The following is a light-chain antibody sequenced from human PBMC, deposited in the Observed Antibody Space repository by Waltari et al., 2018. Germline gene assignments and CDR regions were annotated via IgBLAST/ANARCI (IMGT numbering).Light chain of an antibody. J-gene: IGLJ2*01. CDR3: ATWDDSLNGVV. CDR2: SNN. CDR1: NSNIGNYA. Sequence: QSVLTQPPSASGTPGQRVTMSCSGSNSNIGNYAVQWYQQLPGTAPKLLIYSNNRRPSGVPDRFAGSKSGTSASLVISGLQSDDEADYHCATWDDSLNGVVFGGGTRLTVL. V-gene: IGLV1-44*01.